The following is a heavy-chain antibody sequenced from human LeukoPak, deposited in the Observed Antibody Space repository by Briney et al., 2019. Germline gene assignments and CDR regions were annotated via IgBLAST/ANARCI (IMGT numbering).Heavy chain of an antibody. D-gene: IGHD3-22*01. Sequence: ASVKVSCKASGSTFSNHAVSWVRQAPGQGLEWMGGTTPIFGSANYAQKFQGRVTIATDESTSTAYMELSSLRSEDTAVYYCARAPFYFDSSGYSMDAFDIWGRGTMVTVSS. V-gene: IGHV1-69*05. CDR1: GSTFSNHA. J-gene: IGHJ3*02. CDR2: TTPIFGSA. CDR3: ARAPFYFDSSGYSMDAFDI.